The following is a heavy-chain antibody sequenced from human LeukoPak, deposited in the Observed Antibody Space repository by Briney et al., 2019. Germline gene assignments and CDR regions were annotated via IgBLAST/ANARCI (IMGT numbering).Heavy chain of an antibody. CDR3: ARGRQQGGDFDY. V-gene: IGHV4-4*07. CDR1: GGSISSYY. J-gene: IGHJ4*02. CDR2: IYTSGST. D-gene: IGHD6-13*01. Sequence: SETLSLTCTVSGGSISSYYWSWIRQPAGKGLEWIGRIYTSGSTNYNPSLKSRVTMSVDTSKNQFSQKLSSVTAADTAVYYCARGRQQGGDFDYWGQGTLVTVSS.